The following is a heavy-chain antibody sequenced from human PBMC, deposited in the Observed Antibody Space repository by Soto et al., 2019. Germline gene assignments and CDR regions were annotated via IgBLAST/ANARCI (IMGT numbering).Heavy chain of an antibody. CDR3: ATPYYFNH. Sequence: PGGSLRLSXAASGFMFSAYTMNWVRQAPGKGLEWLSSISDDSSYIDYADSLRGRFTVSRDNARNSLYLQIDSLGVEDTAVYYCATPYYFNHWGPGTLVTVS. V-gene: IGHV3-21*06. D-gene: IGHD3-16*01. CDR2: ISDDSSYI. J-gene: IGHJ1*01. CDR1: GFMFSAYT.